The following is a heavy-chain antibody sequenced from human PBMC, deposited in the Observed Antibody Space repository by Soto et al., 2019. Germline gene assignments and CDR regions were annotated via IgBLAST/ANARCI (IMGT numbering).Heavy chain of an antibody. J-gene: IGHJ5*02. CDR2: INHSGST. V-gene: IGHV4-34*01. CDR1: GGSFSGYY. Sequence: PSETLSLTCAVYGGSFSGYYWSWIRQPPGKGLEWIGEINHSGSTNYNPSLKSRVTVSVDTSKNQFSLKLSSVTAADTAVYYCARGHTYYYGSGSYYQPPYNWFDPWGQGTLVTVSS. CDR3: ARGHTYYYGSGSYYQPPYNWFDP. D-gene: IGHD3-10*01.